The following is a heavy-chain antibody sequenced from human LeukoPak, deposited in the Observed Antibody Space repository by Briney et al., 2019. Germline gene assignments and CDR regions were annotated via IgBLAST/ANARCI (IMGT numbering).Heavy chain of an antibody. CDR2: IVYSGST. V-gene: IGHV4-59*01. J-gene: IGHJ4*02. Sequence: SETLSLTCTVSGGSISSYYWSWIRQPPGKGLEWIGYIVYSGSTNYNPSLESRVTISVDTSKNQFSLKLSSVTAADTAVYYCARVYDSSGFPQYFDYWGQGTLVTVSS. D-gene: IGHD3-22*01. CDR1: GGSISSYY. CDR3: ARVYDSSGFPQYFDY.